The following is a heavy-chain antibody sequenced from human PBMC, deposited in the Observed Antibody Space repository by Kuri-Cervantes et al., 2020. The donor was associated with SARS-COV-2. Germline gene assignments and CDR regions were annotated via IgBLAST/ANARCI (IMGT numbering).Heavy chain of an antibody. CDR2: IKQDGSEK. J-gene: IGHJ4*02. CDR3: ARSLQVVAL. Sequence: GESLKISCAASGFTFSSYWMSWVRQAPGKGLEWVANIKQDGSEKYYVDSVKGRFTISRDNAKNSPYLQMNSLRAEDTAVYYCARSLQVVALWGQGTLVTVSS. CDR1: GFTFSSYW. D-gene: IGHD2-15*01. V-gene: IGHV3-7*01.